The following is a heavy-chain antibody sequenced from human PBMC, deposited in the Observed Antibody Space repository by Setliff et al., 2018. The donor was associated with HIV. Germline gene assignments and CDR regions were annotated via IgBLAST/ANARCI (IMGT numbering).Heavy chain of an antibody. CDR2: IIPILGVA. J-gene: IGHJ6*03. CDR3: VRGVQSPPHYSYYYMDV. Sequence: SVKVSCKASRSTFNSHTINWVRQAPGQGLDWMGRIIPILGVANYAQRFQGKVTITADKSASTAYMELTSLRFDDTAMYYCVRGVQSPPHYSYYYMDVWGEGTMVTVSS. V-gene: IGHV1-69*02. D-gene: IGHD3-3*01. CDR1: RSTFNSHT.